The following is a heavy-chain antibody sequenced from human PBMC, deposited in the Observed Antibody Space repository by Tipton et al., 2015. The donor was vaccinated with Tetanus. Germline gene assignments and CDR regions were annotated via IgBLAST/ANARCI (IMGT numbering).Heavy chain of an antibody. CDR3: ATFYYGSGSYRGGLRKFDY. CDR2: GSPYNGDT. J-gene: IGHJ4*02. CDR1: GYTFSNYG. V-gene: IGHV1-18*01. D-gene: IGHD3-10*01. Sequence: QLVQSGAEMKKPGASVKVSCKASGYTFSNYGITWVRQAPGQGLEWMGWGSPYNGDTFFAQNVQGRVTMTTDTSTSTAYMELRTPRSDDTAVYYCATFYYGSGSYRGGLRKFDYWGQGTLVTVSS.